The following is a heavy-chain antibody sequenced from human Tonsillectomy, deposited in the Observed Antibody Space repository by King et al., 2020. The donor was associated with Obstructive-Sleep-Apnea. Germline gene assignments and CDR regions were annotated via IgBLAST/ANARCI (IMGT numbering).Heavy chain of an antibody. CDR2: ISGCGGNT. Sequence: QLVQSGGGLVQPGGSLRLSCAASGFTFSSYAMSWVRQAPGKGLEWVSTISGCGGNTYYADSVKGRFTISRDNSKNTLYLQMNSLRAEDPAIYYCAKHRSDYSNVAKLSAINYWGQGTLVTVSS. D-gene: IGHD4-11*01. CDR1: GFTFSSYA. J-gene: IGHJ4*02. CDR3: AKHRSDYSNVAKLSAINY. V-gene: IGHV3-23*04.